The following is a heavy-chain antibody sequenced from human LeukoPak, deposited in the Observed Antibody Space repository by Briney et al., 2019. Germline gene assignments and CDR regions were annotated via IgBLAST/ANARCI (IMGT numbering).Heavy chain of an antibody. D-gene: IGHD3-22*01. CDR1: GFTFSNYV. CDR2: IKYDGSDK. CDR3: AKDLFTMIVVSAAAFDI. Sequence: PGGSLRLSCIASGFTFSNYVMHWVRQAPGKGLEWVAFIKYDGSDKYYADSVRGRFTISRDNSENTLYLQMNSLRAEDTAVYYCAKDLFTMIVVSAAAFDIWGQGTMVTVSS. J-gene: IGHJ3*02. V-gene: IGHV3-30*02.